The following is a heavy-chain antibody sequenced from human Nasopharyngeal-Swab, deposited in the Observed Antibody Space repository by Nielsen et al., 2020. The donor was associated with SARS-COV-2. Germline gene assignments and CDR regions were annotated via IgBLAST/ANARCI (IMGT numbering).Heavy chain of an antibody. CDR2: INHSGST. J-gene: IGHJ5*02. D-gene: IGHD2/OR15-2a*01. Sequence: PGKGLEWIGEINHSGSTNYNPSLKSRVTISVDTSKNQFSLKLSSVTAADTAVYYCARGKRSNYFRVLPPNWFDPWGQGTLVTVSS. V-gene: IGHV4-34*01. CDR3: ARGKRSNYFRVLPPNWFDP.